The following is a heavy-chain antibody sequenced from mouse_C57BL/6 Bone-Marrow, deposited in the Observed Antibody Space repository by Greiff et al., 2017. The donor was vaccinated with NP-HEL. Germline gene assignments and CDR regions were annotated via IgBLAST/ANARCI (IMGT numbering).Heavy chain of an antibody. CDR2: IHPSDSDT. CDR1: GYTFTSYW. J-gene: IGHJ3*01. V-gene: IGHV1-74*01. CDR3: AIHSPYYGSSTAWVAY. Sequence: VQLQQPGAELVKPGASVKVSCKASGYTFTSYWMHWVKQRPGQGLEWIGRIHPSDSDTNYNQKFKGKATLTVDKSSSTAYMQLRSLTSEDSAVYYWAIHSPYYGSSTAWVAYWGQGTLVTVSA. D-gene: IGHD1-1*01.